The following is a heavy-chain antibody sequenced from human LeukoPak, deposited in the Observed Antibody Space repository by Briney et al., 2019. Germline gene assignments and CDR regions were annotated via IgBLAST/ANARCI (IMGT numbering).Heavy chain of an antibody. CDR2: IVVGSGNT. J-gene: IGHJ6*02. Sequence: SVKVSCKASGFTFTSPAVQWVRQARGQRLEWIGWIVVGSGNTNYAQKFQERVTITRDMSTSTAYMELSSLRSEDTAVYYCAADAPGFGMDVWGQGTTVTVSS. V-gene: IGHV1-58*01. CDR3: AADAPGFGMDV. CDR1: GFTFTSPA.